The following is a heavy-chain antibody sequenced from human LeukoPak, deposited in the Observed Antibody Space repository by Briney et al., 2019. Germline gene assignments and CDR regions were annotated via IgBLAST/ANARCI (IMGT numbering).Heavy chain of an antibody. CDR1: GFTFSSYA. J-gene: IGHJ4*02. CDR2: ISYDGSNK. CDR3: ARDQLAFSGYDTLFDY. Sequence: SGGSLRLSCAASGFTFSSYAMHWVRQAPGKGPEWVAVISYDGSNKYYADSVKGRFTISRDDSKNTVYLQMNSLRAEDTAIYYCARDQLAFSGYDTLFDYWGQGTLVTVSS. V-gene: IGHV3-30-3*01. D-gene: IGHD5-12*01.